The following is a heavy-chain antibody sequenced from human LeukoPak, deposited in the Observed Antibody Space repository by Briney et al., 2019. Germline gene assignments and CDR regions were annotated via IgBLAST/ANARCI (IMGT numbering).Heavy chain of an antibody. CDR1: GGSLSGYN. CDR2: INHSGRT. CDR3: ARAYYYDSTGYFDVEY. V-gene: IGHV4-34*01. J-gene: IGHJ4*02. Sequence: SETLSLTCAVYGGSLSGYNWYWIRQPPGKGLEWIGKINHSGRTNYNPSLKSRVTISIDKSENRFSVKLTSVTAADSAVYFCARAYYYDSTGYFDVEYWGQGTLVDVSS. D-gene: IGHD3-22*01.